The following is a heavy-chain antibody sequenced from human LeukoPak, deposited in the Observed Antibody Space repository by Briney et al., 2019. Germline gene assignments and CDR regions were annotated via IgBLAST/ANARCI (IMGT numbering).Heavy chain of an antibody. CDR3: AKSRLPVVKGFFDY. V-gene: IGHV3-23*01. D-gene: IGHD4-23*01. CDR2: ISGSGGST. J-gene: IGHJ4*02. Sequence: SGGSLRLSCAASGFTFSKYGMSWVRQAPGKGLEWVSAISGSGGSTCYADSVKGRFTISRDNSKNTLYLQTNSLRAEDTAVYYCAKSRLPVVKGFFDYWGQGTLVTVSS. CDR1: GFTFSKYG.